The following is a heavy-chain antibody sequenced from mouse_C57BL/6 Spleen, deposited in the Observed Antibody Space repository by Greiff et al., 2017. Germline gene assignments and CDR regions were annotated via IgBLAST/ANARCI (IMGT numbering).Heavy chain of an antibody. D-gene: IGHD2-1*01. CDR1: GYTFTSYW. CDR3: TRGGYYGNYPFDY. J-gene: IGHJ2*01. V-gene: IGHV1-5*01. Sequence: DVHLVESGTVLARPGASVKMSCKTSGYTFTSYWMHWVKQRPGQGLEWIGAIYPGNSDTSYNQKFKGKAKLTAVTSASTAYMELSSLTNEDSAVYYCTRGGYYGNYPFDYWGQGTTLTVSS. CDR2: IYPGNSDT.